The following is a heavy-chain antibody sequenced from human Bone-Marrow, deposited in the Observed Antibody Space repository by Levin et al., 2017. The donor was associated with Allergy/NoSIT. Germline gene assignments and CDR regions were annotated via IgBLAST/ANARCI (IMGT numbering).Heavy chain of an antibody. Sequence: SGPTLVKPTQTLTLTCTFSGFSLTTSGMCVSWIRQPPGKALEWLARVDWDDDKYYTASLKSRLTISKDASKNQVVLTMTNMDPVDTATYYCARTDYGDSRIDPWGQGSLVTVSS. CDR2: VDWDDDK. CDR1: GFSLTTSGMC. D-gene: IGHD4-17*01. J-gene: IGHJ5*02. V-gene: IGHV2-70*11. CDR3: ARTDYGDSRIDP.